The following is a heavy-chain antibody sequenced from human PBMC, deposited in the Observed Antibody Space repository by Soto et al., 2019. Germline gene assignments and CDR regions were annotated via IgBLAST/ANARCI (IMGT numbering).Heavy chain of an antibody. D-gene: IGHD5-18*01. Sequence: PVGSLRLSCAASVFIFSTNAMHCVRQAPGKGLEWVSYISSSGSTIYYADSVKGRFTISRDNAKNSLYLQMNSLRAEDTAVYYCAGGYSYGYNFDYWGQGTLVTVSS. CDR2: ISSSGSTI. CDR1: VFIFSTNA. J-gene: IGHJ4*02. CDR3: AGGYSYGYNFDY. V-gene: IGHV3-48*03.